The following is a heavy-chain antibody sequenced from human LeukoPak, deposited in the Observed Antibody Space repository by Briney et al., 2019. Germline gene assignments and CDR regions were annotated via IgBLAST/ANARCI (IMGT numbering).Heavy chain of an antibody. V-gene: IGHV3-15*07. D-gene: IGHD1-20*01. Sequence: GGSLRLSCAASGFTFTNAWMNWVRQVPGKGLEWVGRIKSKADGETIDYAAPVKGRFTFSRDDSKNMLYLQMNSLKSEDTAVYYCSTLTSRGLSDSWGQGTLVTVSS. CDR3: STLTSRGLSDS. J-gene: IGHJ4*02. CDR1: GFTFTNAW. CDR2: IKSKADGETI.